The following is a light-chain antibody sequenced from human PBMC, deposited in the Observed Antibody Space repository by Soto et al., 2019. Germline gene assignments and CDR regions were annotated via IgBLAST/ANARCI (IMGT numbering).Light chain of an antibody. V-gene: IGKV4-1*01. CDR1: QSVLSSSNKNY. CDR2: WAS. J-gene: IGKJ3*01. Sequence: DIVMTQSPDSLAVSLGERATINCKSSQSVLSSSNKNYLAWYQQKPGQPPKLLIYWASARESGVPDRFSGSGSGTDFTLTISSLQAEDVAVYYCLQYIALPFTFGPGTKVDIK. CDR3: LQYIALPFT.